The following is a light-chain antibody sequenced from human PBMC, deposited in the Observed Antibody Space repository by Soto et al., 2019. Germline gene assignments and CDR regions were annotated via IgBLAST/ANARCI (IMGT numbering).Light chain of an antibody. Sequence: EIVLTQSPATLSLSPGERATLSCRASQSVGNNLAWYQQKPGQAPGLLIYEASTRATGIPARFSGSGSGTDFTLTISXXXXEDFAVYYCQQHANWPLTFGGGTKVE. V-gene: IGKV3-11*01. CDR2: EAS. J-gene: IGKJ4*01. CDR1: QSVGNN. CDR3: QQHANWPLT.